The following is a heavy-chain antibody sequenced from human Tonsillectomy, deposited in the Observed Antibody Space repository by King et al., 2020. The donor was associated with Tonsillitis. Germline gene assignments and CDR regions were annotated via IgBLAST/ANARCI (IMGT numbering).Heavy chain of an antibody. D-gene: IGHD1-14*01. CDR2: IDWDDYK. CDR3: ARSYRKMADF. J-gene: IGHJ4*02. V-gene: IGHV2-70*01. CDR1: GFSLSTSGMC. Sequence: TLQESGPALVKPTQTLTLTCTFSGFSLSTSGMCVSWIRQPPGKALEWLALIDWDDYKYYSTSLKTRLTISKDTSKKQVVLTMTNMAPVDTATYYCARSYRKMADFWGQGTLVTVSS.